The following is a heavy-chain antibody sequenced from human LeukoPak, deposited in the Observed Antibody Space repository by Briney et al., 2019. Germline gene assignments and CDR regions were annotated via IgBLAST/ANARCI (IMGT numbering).Heavy chain of an antibody. J-gene: IGHJ4*02. CDR1: GGSISSYY. CDR3: ASGHYYDSSGHLGY. CDR2: IYTSGST. D-gene: IGHD3-22*01. V-gene: IGHV4-4*07. Sequence: SETLSLTCTVSGGSISSYYWSWIRQPAGKGLEWIGRIYTSGSTNYNPSLKSRVTMSVDTSKNQFSLKLSSVTAADTAVYYCASGHYYDSSGHLGYWGQGTLVTVSS.